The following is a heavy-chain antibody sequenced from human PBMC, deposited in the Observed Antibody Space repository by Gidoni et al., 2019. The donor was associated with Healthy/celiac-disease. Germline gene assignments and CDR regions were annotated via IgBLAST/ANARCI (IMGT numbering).Heavy chain of an antibody. V-gene: IGHV2-5*02. Sequence: QITLKESGPTLVKPTQTLTLTCTFSGFSLSTSGVGVGWIRQPPGKALEWLALIYWDDDKRYSPSLKSRLTITKDTSKNQVVLTMTNMDPVDTATYYCAHLRITMARGGMDVWGQGTTVTVSS. CDR2: IYWDDDK. CDR3: AHLRITMARGGMDV. D-gene: IGHD3-10*01. CDR1: GFSLSTSGVG. J-gene: IGHJ6*02.